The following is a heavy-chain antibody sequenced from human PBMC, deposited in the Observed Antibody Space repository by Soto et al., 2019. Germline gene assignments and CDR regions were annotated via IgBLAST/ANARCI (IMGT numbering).Heavy chain of an antibody. CDR3: ARVSGIRNGYNFVLIVTAFDI. CDR2: ISYDGSNK. CDR1: GFTFSSYG. J-gene: IGHJ3*02. D-gene: IGHD2-8*01. Sequence: GGSLRLSCAASGFTFSSYGMHWVRQAPGKGLEWVAVISYDGSNKYYADSVKGRFTISRDNSKNTLYLQMNSLRAEDTAVYYCARVSGIRNGYNFVLIVTAFDIWGQGTMVTVSS. V-gene: IGHV3-30*03.